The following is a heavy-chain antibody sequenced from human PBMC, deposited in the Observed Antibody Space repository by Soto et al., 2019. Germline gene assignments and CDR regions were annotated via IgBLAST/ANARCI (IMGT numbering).Heavy chain of an antibody. CDR3: ARHVPYYYGSGSYGYFDY. CDR2: IYYSGST. Sequence: PSETLSLTCTISGGSISSSSYYWGWIRQPPGKGLEWIGSIYYSGSTYYNPSLKSRVTISVDTSKNQFSLKLSSVTAADTAVYYCARHVPYYYGSGSYGYFDYWGQGTLVPSPQ. D-gene: IGHD3-10*01. J-gene: IGHJ4*02. V-gene: IGHV4-39*01. CDR1: GGSISSSSYY.